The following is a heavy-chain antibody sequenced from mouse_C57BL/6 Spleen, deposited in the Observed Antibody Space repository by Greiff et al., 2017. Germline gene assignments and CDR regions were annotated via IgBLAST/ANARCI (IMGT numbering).Heavy chain of an antibody. CDR2: IYPGSGYT. Sequence: VQLQQSGPELVKPGASVKISCKASGYSFTSYYIHWVKQRPGQGLEWIGWIYPGSGYTKYNEKFKGKATLTADTSSSTAYMQLSSLTSEDSAVYYCAREGNYGAMDYWGQGTSVTVSS. CDR3: AREGNYGAMDY. CDR1: GYSFTSYY. J-gene: IGHJ4*01. V-gene: IGHV1-66*01. D-gene: IGHD2-1*01.